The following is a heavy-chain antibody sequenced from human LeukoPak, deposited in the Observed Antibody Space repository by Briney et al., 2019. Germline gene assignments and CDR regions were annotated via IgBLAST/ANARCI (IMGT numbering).Heavy chain of an antibody. CDR1: GGSISNYY. J-gene: IGHJ4*02. D-gene: IGHD3-22*01. CDR2: IYYSGST. Sequence: SETLSLTCTVSGGSISNYYWSWIRQPPGKGLEWIGYIYYSGSTNYNPSLKSRVTISVDTSKNQFSLKLSSVTAADTAVYCCARGTYYYDSSGYYYSYYFDYWGQGTLVTVSS. V-gene: IGHV4-59*01. CDR3: ARGTYYYDSSGYYYSYYFDY.